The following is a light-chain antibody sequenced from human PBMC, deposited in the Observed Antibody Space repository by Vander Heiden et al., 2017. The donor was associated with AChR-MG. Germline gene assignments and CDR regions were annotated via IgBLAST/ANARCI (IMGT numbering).Light chain of an antibody. CDR2: WGS. Sequence: IVMTQSPLSLPVTPGEPASISCRSSQSPLYSNGYNHWDASLQKPAQHPQLLIYWGSNRASGVPDRFSGSGSGTDFTLKIRRVEAEDVGVYYCMQALQTPLTFGGGTKVEIK. CDR3: MQALQTPLT. CDR1: QSPLYSNGYNH. V-gene: IGKV2-28*01. J-gene: IGKJ4*01.